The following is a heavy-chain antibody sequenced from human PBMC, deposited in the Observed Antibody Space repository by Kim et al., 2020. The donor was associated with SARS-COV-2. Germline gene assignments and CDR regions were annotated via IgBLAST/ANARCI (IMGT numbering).Heavy chain of an antibody. Sequence: SVKSRITINPDTSKNQFSLQLNSVTPEETAVYYCARVGLDSSGWYGSLDYWGQGTLVTVSS. J-gene: IGHJ4*02. D-gene: IGHD6-19*01. V-gene: IGHV6-1*01. CDR3: ARVGLDSSGWYGSLDY.